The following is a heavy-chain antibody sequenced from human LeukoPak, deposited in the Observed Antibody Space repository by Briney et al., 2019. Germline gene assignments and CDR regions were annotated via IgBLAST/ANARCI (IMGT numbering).Heavy chain of an antibody. CDR2: IYYSGST. CDR1: GGSISSSSYY. V-gene: IGHV4-39*07. J-gene: IGHJ4*02. D-gene: IGHD1-26*01. CDR3: ARAGPSGRYPPNDY. Sequence: SETLSLTCTVSGGSISSSSYYWGWIRQPPGKGLEWIGSIYYSGSTYYNPSLKSRVTISVDTSKNQFSLKLSSVTAADTAIYYCARAGPSGRYPPNDYWGQGTLVTVSS.